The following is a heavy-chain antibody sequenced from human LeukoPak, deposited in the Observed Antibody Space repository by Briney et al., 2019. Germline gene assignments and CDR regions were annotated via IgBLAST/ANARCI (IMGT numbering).Heavy chain of an antibody. CDR3: ARGRGAIVATTIDY. D-gene: IGHD5-12*01. V-gene: IGHV4-34*01. CDR1: GGSFSGYY. Sequence: PSETLSLTCAVYGGSFSGYYWSWIRQPPGKGLEWIGEINHSGSTNYNPSLKSRVTISVDTSKNQFSLKLSSVTAADTAVYYCARGRGAIVATTIDYWGQGTLVTVSS. J-gene: IGHJ4*02. CDR2: INHSGST.